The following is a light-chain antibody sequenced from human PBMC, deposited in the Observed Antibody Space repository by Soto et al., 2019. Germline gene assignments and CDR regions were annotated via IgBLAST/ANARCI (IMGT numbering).Light chain of an antibody. Sequence: DIQMTQSPSSLSASVGDRVTITCRASQSISSYLNWYQQKPGKAPKLLIYAASSLQSGVPSRFSGSGSGTDFTLTISSLQPEDFATYYCQQSYSPWSTFGQGTRLEIK. J-gene: IGKJ5*01. CDR3: QQSYSPWST. CDR1: QSISSY. CDR2: AAS. V-gene: IGKV1-39*01.